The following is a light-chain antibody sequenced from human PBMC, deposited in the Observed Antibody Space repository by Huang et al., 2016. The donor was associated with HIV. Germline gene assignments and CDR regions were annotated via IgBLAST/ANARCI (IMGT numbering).Light chain of an antibody. CDR1: QDIRNY. CDR2: AAS. CDR3: QKYNSAPYT. J-gene: IGKJ2*01. Sequence: DIHMPQSPSSLSSSVGDRVTITCRASQDIRNYLAWYQQKPGTAPKLLISAASTLQAGVPSRCSGSGSGTDFTLTIGSLQPEDVATYYCQKYNSAPYTFGQGTKLEIK. V-gene: IGKV1-27*01.